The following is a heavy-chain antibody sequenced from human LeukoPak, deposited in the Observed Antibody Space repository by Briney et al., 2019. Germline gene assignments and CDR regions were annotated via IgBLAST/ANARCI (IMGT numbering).Heavy chain of an antibody. CDR3: AVELISSWYDY. CDR2: INPNGACT. CDR1: GYTFTGYY. Sequence: GASVKVSCKASGYTFTGYYMHWVRQAPGQGLEWMGWINPNGACTNYAQKFQGRVPMTRDTSIRTADMELSRLRSDDTAVYYCAVELISSWYDYWGQGTLVTVSS. J-gene: IGHJ4*02. V-gene: IGHV1-2*02. D-gene: IGHD6-13*01.